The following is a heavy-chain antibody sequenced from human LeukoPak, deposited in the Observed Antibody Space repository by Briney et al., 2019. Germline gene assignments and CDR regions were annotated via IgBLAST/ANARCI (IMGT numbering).Heavy chain of an antibody. J-gene: IGHJ4*02. CDR2: IYYSGST. Sequence: PSETLSLTCTVSGGSIRSSSYYWGWIRQPPGKGLEWIGSIYYSGSTYYNPSLKSRVTISVDTSKNQVSLKLSSVTAADTAVYYCARQDIGYSYAEGRYYFDYWGQGTLVTVSS. CDR3: ARQDIGYSYAEGRYYFDY. V-gene: IGHV4-39*01. D-gene: IGHD5-18*01. CDR1: GGSIRSSSYY.